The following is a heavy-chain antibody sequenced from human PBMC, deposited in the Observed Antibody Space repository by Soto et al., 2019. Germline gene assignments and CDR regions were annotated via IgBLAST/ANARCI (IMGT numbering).Heavy chain of an antibody. D-gene: IGHD3-3*01. CDR1: GGSISSSSYY. J-gene: IGHJ5*02. V-gene: IGHV4-39*07. Sequence: SETLSLTCTVSGGSISSSSYYWGWIRQPPGKGLVWIGTIYYSGSTYYNPSLKSRVTISVDTSKNQFSLKLSSVTAADTAVYYCAGGLRFGRGLNWFDPWGQGTLVTVSS. CDR2: IYYSGST. CDR3: AGGLRFGRGLNWFDP.